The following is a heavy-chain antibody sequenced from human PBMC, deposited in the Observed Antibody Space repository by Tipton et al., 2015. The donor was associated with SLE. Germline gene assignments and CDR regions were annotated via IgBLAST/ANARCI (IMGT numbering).Heavy chain of an antibody. CDR3: AIGRDGYNVDF. CDR1: GSSFSSAYY. J-gene: IGHJ4*02. Sequence: TLSLTCAVSGSSFSSAYYWGWIRQPPGRGLEWIGSVSHTGSTSYNPSLKSRVTISVDTSKNQFSLKLSSVTAADTAVYYCAIGRDGYNVDFWGQGTLVTVSS. V-gene: IGHV4-38-2*01. D-gene: IGHD5-24*01. CDR2: VSHTGST.